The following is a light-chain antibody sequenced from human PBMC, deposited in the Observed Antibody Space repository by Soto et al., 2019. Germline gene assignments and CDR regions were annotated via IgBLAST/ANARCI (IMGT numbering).Light chain of an antibody. CDR3: QQRSNWPGYT. V-gene: IGKV3-11*01. CDR2: DAS. Sequence: EIVLTQSPATLSLSPGERATLSCRASQSVSSYLAWYQQKPGQAPRLLIYDASNRATGIPARFSGSGSGTDFTLTISSLEPEDFAVYYCQQRSNWPGYTFGQGNKLEIQ. CDR1: QSVSSY. J-gene: IGKJ2*01.